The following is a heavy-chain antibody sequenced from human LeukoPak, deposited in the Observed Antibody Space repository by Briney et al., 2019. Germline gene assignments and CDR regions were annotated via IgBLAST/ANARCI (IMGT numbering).Heavy chain of an antibody. J-gene: IGHJ4*02. Sequence: PGGSLRFSCAASGFTFSSYWMHWVRQAPGKGLVWVSRMNSDGSSTTYADSVKGRFTISRDNAKNTLYLQMNSLRAEDTAVYYCVRVGGYSYGSLDSWGQGTLVTVSS. CDR3: VRVGGYSYGSLDS. D-gene: IGHD5-18*01. CDR1: GFTFSSYW. CDR2: MNSDGSST. V-gene: IGHV3-74*03.